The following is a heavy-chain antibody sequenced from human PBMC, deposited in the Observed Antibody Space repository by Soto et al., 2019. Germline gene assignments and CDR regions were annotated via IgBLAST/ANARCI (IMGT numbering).Heavy chain of an antibody. D-gene: IGHD6-13*01. V-gene: IGHV4-31*03. Sequence: SETLSLTCTVSGGSISSGGYYWSWIRQHPGKGLEWIGYTYYSGSTYYNPSLKSRVTISVDTSKNQFSLKLSSVTAADTAVYYCARPAIATTVSAFDYWGQGTLVTVSS. J-gene: IGHJ4*02. CDR3: ARPAIATTVSAFDY. CDR2: TYYSGST. CDR1: GGSISSGGYY.